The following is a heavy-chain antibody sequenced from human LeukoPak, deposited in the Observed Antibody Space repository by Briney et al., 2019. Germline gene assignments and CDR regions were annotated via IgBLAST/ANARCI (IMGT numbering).Heavy chain of an antibody. V-gene: IGHV4-34*01. Sequence: SETLSLTCAVNGGSFSGYFWSWIRQPPGKGLEWIGEINHSGSTYYNASLKSRITISVDTSKNQFSLKLSSVTAADTAVYYCARENRSGYYYYYGMDVWGQGATVTVSS. CDR3: ARENRSGYYYYYGMDV. D-gene: IGHD2-15*01. CDR1: GGSFSGYF. J-gene: IGHJ6*02. CDR2: INHSGST.